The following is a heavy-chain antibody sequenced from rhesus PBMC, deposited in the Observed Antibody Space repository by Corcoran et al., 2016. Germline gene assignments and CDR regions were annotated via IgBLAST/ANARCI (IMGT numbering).Heavy chain of an antibody. J-gene: IGHJ4*01. Sequence: QVQLQESGPGLVKPSETLSLTCAVSGGSISDDYYWSWIRQPPGKGLEWIGYIYGSGGGTNYNPSLKNRVTISIDTSKNQFSLKLSSVTAADTAVYYCASHNWNYGDYFDYWGQGVLVTVSS. CDR3: ASHNWNYGDYFDY. CDR1: GGSISDDYY. CDR2: IYGSGGGT. V-gene: IGHV4-106*01. D-gene: IGHD1-26*01.